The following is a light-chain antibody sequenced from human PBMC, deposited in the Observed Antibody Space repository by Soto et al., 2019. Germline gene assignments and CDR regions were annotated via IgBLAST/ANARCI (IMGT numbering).Light chain of an antibody. J-gene: IGKJ1*01. V-gene: IGKV1-5*01. CDR3: QQYNTFWT. CDR1: QSINNW. CDR2: DAS. Sequence: DIQMTQSPSSLSASVGDRVTITCRASQSINNWVAWYQQKPGKATKFLIYDASTLESGVPSRFSGSGSGTEFTLTISSLQPDDFATYYCQQYNTFWTFGQGTKVDIK.